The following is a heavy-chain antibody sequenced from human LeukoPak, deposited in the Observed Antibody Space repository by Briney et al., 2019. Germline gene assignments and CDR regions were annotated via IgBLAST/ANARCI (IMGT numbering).Heavy chain of an antibody. V-gene: IGHV4-34*01. CDR3: ARGRGYYDILTGYFPFGY. J-gene: IGHJ4*02. CDR2: INHSGST. CDR1: GGSFSGYY. Sequence: PSETLSLTCAVYGGSFSGYYWSWIRQPPGKGLEGIGEINHSGSTNYNPSLKSRVTISVDTSKNQFSLKLSSVTAADTAVYYCARGRGYYDILTGYFPFGYWGQGTLVTVSS. D-gene: IGHD3-9*01.